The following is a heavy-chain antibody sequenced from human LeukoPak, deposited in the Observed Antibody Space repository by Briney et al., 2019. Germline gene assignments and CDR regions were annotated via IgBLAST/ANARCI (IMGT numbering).Heavy chain of an antibody. V-gene: IGHV3-48*02. CDR2: ISDSGTI. D-gene: IGHD3-10*01. J-gene: IGHJ2*01. Sequence: GGSLRLSCTASGFTFSTCCMNWVRQAPGKGLEWVSYISDSGTIYYADSVKGRFTISRDNAENSLYLQMNSLRDEDTAVYYCARDAAKFGTYWYFDLWGRGTLVTVSS. CDR1: GFTFSTCC. CDR3: ARDAAKFGTYWYFDL.